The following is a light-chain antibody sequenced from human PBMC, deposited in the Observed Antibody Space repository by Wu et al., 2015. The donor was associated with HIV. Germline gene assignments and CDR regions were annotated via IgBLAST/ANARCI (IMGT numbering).Light chain of an antibody. Sequence: EIVLTQSPATLSLSPGERATLSCRASQSVSSSYLAWYQQKPGQAPRLLIYGASSRATGIPDRFSGSGSGTDFTLTISRLEPEDLAVYFCQQYDSMPRTFGQGTKVEIK. V-gene: IGKV3-20*01. CDR2: GAS. CDR1: QSVSSSY. J-gene: IGKJ1*01. CDR3: QQYDSMPRT.